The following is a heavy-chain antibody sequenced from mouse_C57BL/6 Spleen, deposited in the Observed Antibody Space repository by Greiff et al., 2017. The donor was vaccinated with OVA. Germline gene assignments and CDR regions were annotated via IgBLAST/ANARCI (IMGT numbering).Heavy chain of an antibody. CDR2: IDPETGGT. CDR3: TSLNGDYAMDY. V-gene: IGHV1-15*01. CDR1: GYTFTDYE. Sequence: QVQLQQSGAELVRPGASVTLSCKASGYTFTDYEMHWVKQTPVHGLEWIGAIDPETGGTAYNQKFKGKAILTADKSSSTAYTELRSLTSEDSAVYYCTSLNGDYAMDYWGQGTSVTVSS. J-gene: IGHJ4*01.